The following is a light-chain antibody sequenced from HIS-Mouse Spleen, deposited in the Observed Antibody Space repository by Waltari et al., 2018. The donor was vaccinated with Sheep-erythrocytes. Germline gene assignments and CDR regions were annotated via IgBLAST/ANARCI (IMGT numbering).Light chain of an antibody. CDR1: SSDVGGYNY. J-gene: IGLJ2*01. Sequence: QSALTQPASVSGSPGQSITISCTGTSSDVGGYNYVSWYQQHPGKAPKLMISEVSNRPAGVSNCFSGSKSGNTASLTISGLQAEDEADYYCSSYTSSSTQVFGGGTKLTVL. V-gene: IGLV2-14*01. CDR3: SSYTSSSTQV. CDR2: EVS.